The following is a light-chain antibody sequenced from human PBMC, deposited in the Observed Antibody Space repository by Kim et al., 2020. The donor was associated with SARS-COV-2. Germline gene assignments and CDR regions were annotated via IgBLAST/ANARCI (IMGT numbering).Light chain of an antibody. V-gene: IGLV1-40*01. Sequence: RVTISCTGGSSNIGAGYDVHWYQQLPGTAPKLLIYGNNNRPSGVPDRFSGSKSGTSASLAITGLQAEDEADYYCQSYDSSLSGSVFGGGTKLTVL. CDR1: SSNIGAGYD. J-gene: IGLJ3*02. CDR2: GNN. CDR3: QSYDSSLSGSV.